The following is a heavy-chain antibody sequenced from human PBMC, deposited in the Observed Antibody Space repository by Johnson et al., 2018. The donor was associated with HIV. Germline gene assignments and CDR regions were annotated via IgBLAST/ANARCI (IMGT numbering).Heavy chain of an antibody. V-gene: IGHV3-30*03. CDR2: ISYDGNNK. CDR3: ARVATFGVVISDAVDI. CDR1: GFTFSSYG. J-gene: IGHJ3*02. D-gene: IGHD3-3*01. Sequence: QVQLVESGGGLVQPGGSLRLSCAASGFTFSSYGMHWVRQAPGKGLEWVALISYDGNNKYYVDSVKGRFTISRDNSKNTLYLQMNSLRSEDTAVYYCARVATFGVVISDAVDIWGQGTMVTVSS.